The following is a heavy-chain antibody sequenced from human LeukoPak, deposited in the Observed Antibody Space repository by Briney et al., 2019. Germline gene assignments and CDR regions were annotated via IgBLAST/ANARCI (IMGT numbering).Heavy chain of an antibody. Sequence: TSETLSLTCTVSGGSISSSSYYWGWIRQPPGKGLECIGNIYYSGSTYYNPSLKSRVSISVDTPKSQFSLKLTSVTAADTAVYYCARELSLLVSGSYYYYYYMDVWGKGTTVTVSS. V-gene: IGHV4-39*07. D-gene: IGHD1-26*01. CDR1: GGSISSSSYY. CDR3: ARELSLLVSGSYYYYYYMDV. CDR2: IYYSGST. J-gene: IGHJ6*03.